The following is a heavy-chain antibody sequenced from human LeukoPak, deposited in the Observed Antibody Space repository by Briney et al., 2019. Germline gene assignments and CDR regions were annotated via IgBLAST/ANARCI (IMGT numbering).Heavy chain of an antibody. CDR1: GGSFSGYY. CDR2: IYYSGST. Sequence: SETLSLTCAVYGGSFSGYYWSWIRQPPGKGLEWIGYIYYSGSTNYNPSLKSRVTISVDTSKNQFSLKLSSVTAADTAVYYCARASYGSGRPIDYWGQGTLVTVSS. J-gene: IGHJ4*02. D-gene: IGHD3-10*01. CDR3: ARASYGSGRPIDY. V-gene: IGHV4-59*01.